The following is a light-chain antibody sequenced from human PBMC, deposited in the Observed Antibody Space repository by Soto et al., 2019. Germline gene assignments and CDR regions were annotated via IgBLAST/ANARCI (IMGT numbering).Light chain of an antibody. CDR1: NSDVGGYNY. CDR3: SSYSTSSPYV. CDR2: EVS. Sequence: QSVLTQPASLSGSPGQSITISCTGTNSDVGGYNYVSWYQQYPGKVPKLMIYEVSHRPSGVSNRFSGSKSGNTASLTISGLQAEDEDDYYCSSYSTSSPYVFGTGTKLTVL. V-gene: IGLV2-14*01. J-gene: IGLJ1*01.